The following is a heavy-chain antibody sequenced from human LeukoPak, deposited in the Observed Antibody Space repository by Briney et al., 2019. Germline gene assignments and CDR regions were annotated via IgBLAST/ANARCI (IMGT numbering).Heavy chain of an antibody. J-gene: IGHJ6*03. CDR2: ISSSSSYI. CDR3: ARDPYNGAYSEGYYYYYMDV. D-gene: IGHD1-1*01. Sequence: GGSLRLSCAASGFTFSSYSMNWVRQAPGKGLEWVSSISSSSSYIYYADSVKGRFTISRDNARKSLYLQMNSLRVEDTAIYYCARDPYNGAYSEGYYYYYMDVWGKGTTVTVSS. V-gene: IGHV3-21*01. CDR1: GFTFSSYS.